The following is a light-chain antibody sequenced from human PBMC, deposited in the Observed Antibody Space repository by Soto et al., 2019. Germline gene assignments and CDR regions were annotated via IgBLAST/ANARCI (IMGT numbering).Light chain of an antibody. CDR1: QSVSSY. J-gene: IGKJ2*01. CDR3: QQRSNWPPYT. CDR2: DAS. V-gene: IGKV3-11*01. Sequence: EIVLTQAPATLSLSPGDRATLSCRASQSVSSYLAWYQQKPGQAPRLLIYDASNRATGIPARFSGSGSGTDFTLTISSLEPEDFAFYYCQQRSNWPPYTFGQGTKLEIK.